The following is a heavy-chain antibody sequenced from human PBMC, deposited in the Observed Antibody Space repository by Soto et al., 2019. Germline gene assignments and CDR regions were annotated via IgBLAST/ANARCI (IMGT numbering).Heavy chain of an antibody. D-gene: IGHD3-22*01. J-gene: IGHJ4*02. V-gene: IGHV3-30*18. Sequence: PGGSLRLSCAASGFTLSTYGMHWVRQAPGEGLEWVAVISYDGSNKYYADSVKGRFTISRDTSKNTLYLQMNGLRAEDTAVYYCAKDGRHSNGFYADHWGQGTLVTVSS. CDR2: ISYDGSNK. CDR3: AKDGRHSNGFYADH. CDR1: GFTLSTYG.